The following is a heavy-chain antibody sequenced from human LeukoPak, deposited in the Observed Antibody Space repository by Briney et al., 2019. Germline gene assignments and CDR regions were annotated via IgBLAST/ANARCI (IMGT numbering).Heavy chain of an antibody. CDR3: ARAPPQWLVPGAFDI. V-gene: IGHV1-2*02. D-gene: IGHD6-19*01. CDR1: GYSFTGHY. Sequence: GASVKVSCKASGYSFTGHYMHWVRQAPGQGLEWMGWINPNSGGTNYAQKFQGRVTMTRDTSISTAYMELSRLRSDDTAVYYCARAPPQWLVPGAFDIWGQGTMVTVSS. CDR2: INPNSGGT. J-gene: IGHJ3*02.